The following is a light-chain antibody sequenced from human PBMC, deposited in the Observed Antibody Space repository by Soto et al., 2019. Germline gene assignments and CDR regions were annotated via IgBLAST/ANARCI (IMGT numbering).Light chain of an antibody. CDR1: QDISSY. CDR2: AAS. J-gene: IGKJ1*01. V-gene: IGKV1-8*01. CDR3: QQYYGDPWT. Sequence: AIRMTQSPSSFSASTGDRVTITCRASQDISSYLAWYHQRPGKAPKLLIYAASTLQSGVPSRFSGSGSGTEFTLTISCLQSEDFATYYCQQYYGDPWTFGQGTKVEIK.